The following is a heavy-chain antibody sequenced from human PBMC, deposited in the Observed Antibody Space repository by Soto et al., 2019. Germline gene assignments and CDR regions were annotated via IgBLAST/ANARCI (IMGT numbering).Heavy chain of an antibody. Sequence: QLQLQESGPGLVKPSETLSLTCTVSGGSISSSSYYWGWIRQPPGKGLEWIGSIYYSGSTYYNPSLKSRVTISVDTSKNQFSLKLSSVTAADTAVYYCARGFRRYCSSTSCHGAFDIWGQGTMVTVSS. CDR3: ARGFRRYCSSTSCHGAFDI. CDR2: IYYSGST. V-gene: IGHV4-39*01. CDR1: GGSISSSSYY. J-gene: IGHJ3*02. D-gene: IGHD2-2*01.